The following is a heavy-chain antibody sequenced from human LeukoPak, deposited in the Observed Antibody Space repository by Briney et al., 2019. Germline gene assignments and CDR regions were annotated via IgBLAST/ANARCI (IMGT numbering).Heavy chain of an antibody. V-gene: IGHV3-7*01. D-gene: IGHD3-22*01. CDR3: VRHYYDSSGWSFDM. CDR1: GFTYSVYW. CDR2: IKHDGSET. J-gene: IGHJ3*02. Sequence: PGGSLRLSCAASGFTYSVYWMGWVRQAPGKGLEWVADIKHDGSETYYVDFVKGRFTICRDNAESSLYLQMNSLRSEDTALYYCVRHYYDSSGWSFDMWGQGTMVTVSP.